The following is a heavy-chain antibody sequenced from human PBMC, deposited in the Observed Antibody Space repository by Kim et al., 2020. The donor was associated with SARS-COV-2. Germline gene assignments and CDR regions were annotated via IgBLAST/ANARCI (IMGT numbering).Heavy chain of an antibody. Sequence: SETLSLTCTVSGGSISSSSYYWGWIRQPPGKGLEWIGSIYYSGSTYYNPSLKSRVTISVDTSKNQFSLKLSSVTAADTAVYYCAGGFGELLGAFDIWGQGTMVTVSS. CDR2: IYYSGST. J-gene: IGHJ3*02. CDR1: GGSISSSSYY. D-gene: IGHD3-10*01. CDR3: AGGFGELLGAFDI. V-gene: IGHV4-39*07.